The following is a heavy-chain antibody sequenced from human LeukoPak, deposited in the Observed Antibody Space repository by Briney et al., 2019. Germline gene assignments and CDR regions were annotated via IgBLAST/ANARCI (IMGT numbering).Heavy chain of an antibody. D-gene: IGHD3-22*01. J-gene: IGHJ4*02. V-gene: IGHV4-61*01. CDR3: ARRGYYYDSSGYYLPYYFDY. Sequence: SETLSLTCTVSGGSVSSGSYYWSWIRQPPGKGLEWIGYIYYSGSTNYNPSLKSRVTISVDTSKNQFSLKLSSVTAADTAVYYCARRGYYYDSSGYYLPYYFDYWGQGTLVTVSS. CDR2: IYYSGST. CDR1: GGSVSSGSYY.